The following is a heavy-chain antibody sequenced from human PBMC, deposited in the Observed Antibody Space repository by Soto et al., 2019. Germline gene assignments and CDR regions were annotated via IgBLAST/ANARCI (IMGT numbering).Heavy chain of an antibody. CDR3: ARQGFGELHGLVDD. CDR1: GGPMNNYY. J-gene: IGHJ6*02. V-gene: IGHV4-59*08. D-gene: IGHD3-10*01. Sequence: QVQLQESGPGLVKPSETLSLTCTISGGPMNNYYCSWFRQPRGQGLEWIGYMGYNGFTRYNPSLRSRVAISLDTAKNQFSLNLSSVTAADTALYSCARQGFGELHGLVDDWGQGITVTVSS. CDR2: MGYNGFT.